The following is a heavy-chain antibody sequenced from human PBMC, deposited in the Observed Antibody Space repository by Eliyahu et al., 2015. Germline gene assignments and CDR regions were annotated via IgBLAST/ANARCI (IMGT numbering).Heavy chain of an antibody. Sequence: QVQLVQSGAEVKKPGASVKVSCKASGYTFTGYYMHWVRQAPGQGLEWMGWINPNSGGTNYAQKFQGWVTMTRDTSISTAYMELSRLRSDDTAVYYCARGNCSSTSCSGWFDPWGQGTLVTVSS. V-gene: IGHV1-2*04. CDR1: GYTFTGYY. D-gene: IGHD2-2*01. CDR2: INPNSGGT. J-gene: IGHJ5*02. CDR3: ARGNCSSTSCSGWFDP.